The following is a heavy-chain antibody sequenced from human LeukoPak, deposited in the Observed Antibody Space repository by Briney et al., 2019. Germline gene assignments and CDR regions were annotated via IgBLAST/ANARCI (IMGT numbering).Heavy chain of an antibody. CDR3: ARAKKQGTTVTTGWFDP. CDR1: GGTFSSYT. D-gene: IGHD4-11*01. V-gene: IGHV1-69*02. J-gene: IGHJ5*02. Sequence: SLKVSCKASGGTFSSYTISWVRQAPGQGLEWMGSIIPIIGIANYAQTFQGRVTITADKSPSTAYMEMSSLRSGDTAVYYCARAKKQGTTVTTGWFDPWGQGTLVTVSS. CDR2: IIPIIGIA.